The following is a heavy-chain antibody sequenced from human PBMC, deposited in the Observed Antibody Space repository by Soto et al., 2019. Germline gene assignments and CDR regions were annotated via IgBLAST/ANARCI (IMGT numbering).Heavy chain of an antibody. CDR3: ARVTGRYYYGMDV. Sequence: SETLSLTCAVSGDSIRSDKWWSWVRQPPGKGLEWIGEINHSGSTNYNPSLKSRVTISVDTSKNQFSLKLSSVTAADTAVYYCARVTGRYYYGMDVWGQGTTVTVSS. CDR1: GDSIRSDKW. V-gene: IGHV4-4*02. J-gene: IGHJ6*02. CDR2: INHSGST.